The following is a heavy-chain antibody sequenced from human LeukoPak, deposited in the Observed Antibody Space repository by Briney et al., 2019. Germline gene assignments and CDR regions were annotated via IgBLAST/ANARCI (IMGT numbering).Heavy chain of an antibody. J-gene: IGHJ3*02. CDR2: IYYSGST. CDR3: AREVSSSNAIDI. CDR1: GGSISSHY. V-gene: IGHV4-59*11. D-gene: IGHD6-6*01. Sequence: SETLSLTCTVSGGSISSHYWSWIRQPPGKGLEWIGYIYYSGSTNYNPSLKSRVTISVDTSKNQFSLKLNSVTAADTAVYYWAREVSSSNAIDIWGQGTMVAVSS.